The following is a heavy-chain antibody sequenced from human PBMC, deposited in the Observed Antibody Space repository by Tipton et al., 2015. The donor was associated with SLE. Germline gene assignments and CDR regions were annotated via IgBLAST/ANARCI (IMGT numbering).Heavy chain of an antibody. CDR3: ARGYCSDGVCYGFGFFDY. D-gene: IGHD2-8*01. CDR2: LYYSGNT. CDR1: GGSIRSSRHF. Sequence: TLSLTCTVSGGSIRSSRHFWGWIRQPPGKGLEWIGVLYYSGNTHYNPSLKSPVTLSIDTSKNQFSLKMRSVTAADTAVYFCARGYCSDGVCYGFGFFDYWGQGNLVTVYS. V-gene: IGHV4-39*07. J-gene: IGHJ4*02.